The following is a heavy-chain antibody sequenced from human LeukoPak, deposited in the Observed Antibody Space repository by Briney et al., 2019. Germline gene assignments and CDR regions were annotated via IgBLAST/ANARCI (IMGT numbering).Heavy chain of an antibody. D-gene: IGHD3-10*01. CDR1: GFTFSSYA. J-gene: IGHJ4*02. V-gene: IGHV3-23*01. CDR2: ISGSGGST. Sequence: GGCLRLSCAASGFTFSSYAMSWVRQAPGKGLEWGSAISGSGGSTYYADSVKGRFTISRDNSKNTLYLQMNSLRAEDTAVYYCAKDMVLFTMVRGDFDYWGQGTLVTVSS. CDR3: AKDMVLFTMVRGDFDY.